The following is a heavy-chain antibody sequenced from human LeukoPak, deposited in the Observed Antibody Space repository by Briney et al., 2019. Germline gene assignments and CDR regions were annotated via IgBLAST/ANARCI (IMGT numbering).Heavy chain of an antibody. J-gene: IGHJ4*02. V-gene: IGHV3-23*01. D-gene: IGHD3-3*01. CDR3: AREMKVLEGYDFWSGYSYYFDY. Sequence: GGSLRLSCAASGFTFSSYAMSWVRQAPGKGLEWVSAISGSGGSTYYVDSVKGRFTISRDNSKNTLYLQMNSLRAEDTAVYYCAREMKVLEGYDFWSGYSYYFDYWGQGTLVTVSS. CDR2: ISGSGGST. CDR1: GFTFSSYA.